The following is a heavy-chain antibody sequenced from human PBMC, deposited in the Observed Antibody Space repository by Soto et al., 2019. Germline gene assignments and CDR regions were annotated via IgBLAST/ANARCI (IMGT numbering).Heavy chain of an antibody. CDR3: AKRYDFWSGRWYGLGV. Sequence: QVLLEESGPALVRPSGTLSLTCSVSGASINSANWWVWVRQPPGKGLEWIGEIYHIGSTTYNPSLKSRATISVDKSKNQFSLIVTSVTAADTAVYYCAKRYDFWSGRWYGLGVWGQGTTVTVSS. V-gene: IGHV4-4*02. D-gene: IGHD3-3*01. J-gene: IGHJ6*02. CDR1: GASINSANW. CDR2: IYHIGST.